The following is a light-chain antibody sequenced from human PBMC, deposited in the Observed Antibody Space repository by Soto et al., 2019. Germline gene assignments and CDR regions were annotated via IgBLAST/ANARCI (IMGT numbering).Light chain of an antibody. J-gene: IGKJ4*01. V-gene: IGKV3-11*01. CDR1: QSVSNY. CDR3: QQRAGWPPT. Sequence: EIVLTQSPATLSLSPGDRATLSCRASQSVSNYLAWYQQKPGQAPRLLIYDAINRATGIPASFSGSGSGTYFTITISSLEPEDVAVYFCQQRAGWPPTFGGGTRVEIK. CDR2: DAI.